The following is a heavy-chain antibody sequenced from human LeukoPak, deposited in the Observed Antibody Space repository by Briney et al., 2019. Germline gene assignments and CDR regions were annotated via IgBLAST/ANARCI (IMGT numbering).Heavy chain of an antibody. D-gene: IGHD2-2*01. V-gene: IGHV3-7*03. J-gene: IGHJ4*02. Sequence: GSLRLSCAASGFTFSDYWMTWVRQAPGKGLEWVANIKQDGSEKYYVDSVKGRFTISRDNAKNSLYLQMNSLRAEDTAVYYCARDRVCSSTSCSLFDYWGQGTLVTVSS. CDR2: IKQDGSEK. CDR1: GFTFSDYW. CDR3: ARDRVCSSTSCSLFDY.